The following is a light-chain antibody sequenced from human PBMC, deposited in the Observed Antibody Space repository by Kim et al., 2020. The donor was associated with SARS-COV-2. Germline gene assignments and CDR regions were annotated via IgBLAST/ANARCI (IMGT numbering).Light chain of an antibody. Sequence: VSPGERATPSCRASQSVSSNLVWDQQKPGQAPRLLSYGASTRATGIPARFSGSGSGTEFTLTISSLQSEDFALYYCQQYDNWPLAFGQGTKVDIK. CDR2: GAS. J-gene: IGKJ1*01. V-gene: IGKV3-15*01. CDR3: QQYDNWPLA. CDR1: QSVSSN.